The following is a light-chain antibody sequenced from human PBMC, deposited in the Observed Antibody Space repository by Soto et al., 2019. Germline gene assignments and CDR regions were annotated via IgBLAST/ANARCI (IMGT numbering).Light chain of an antibody. V-gene: IGKV3-15*01. CDR3: QQRSNWPF. CDR2: GAS. CDR1: QSVSSN. J-gene: IGKJ4*01. Sequence: EIVMTQSPATLSVSPGERATLSSRASQSVSSNLAWYQQKPGQAPRLLIYGASTRATGIPARVSGSGSGTDFTLTISSLEPEDFAVYYCQQRSNWPFFGGGTKVDIK.